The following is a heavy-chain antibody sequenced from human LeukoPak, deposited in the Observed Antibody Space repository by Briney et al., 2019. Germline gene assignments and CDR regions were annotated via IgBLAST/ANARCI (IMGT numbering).Heavy chain of an antibody. CDR3: AKGRSGWYSDFEH. V-gene: IGHV3-23*01. Sequence: PGGSLRLSCAASGFSFSSYAMSWVRQAPGKGLEWVSAISASGGSTYYADSVKGRFTISRDNSGNTLSLQINSLRAEDTAVYYCAKGRSGWYSDFEHWGQGTLVTVSS. CDR2: ISASGGST. D-gene: IGHD6-19*01. CDR1: GFSFSSYA. J-gene: IGHJ4*02.